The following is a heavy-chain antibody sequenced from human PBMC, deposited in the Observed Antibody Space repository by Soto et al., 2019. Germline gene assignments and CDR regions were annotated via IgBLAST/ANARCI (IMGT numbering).Heavy chain of an antibody. D-gene: IGHD3-3*01. CDR1: GFTFSDYY. CDR3: ARIQRYDFWSGYPSDY. CDR2: ISSSGSTI. V-gene: IGHV3-11*01. J-gene: IGHJ4*02. Sequence: GGSLRLSXAASGFTFSDYYTSWIRQAPGKGLEWVSYISSSGSTIYYADSVKGRFTISRDNAKNSLYLQMNSLRAEDTAVYYCARIQRYDFWSGYPSDYWGQGTLVTV.